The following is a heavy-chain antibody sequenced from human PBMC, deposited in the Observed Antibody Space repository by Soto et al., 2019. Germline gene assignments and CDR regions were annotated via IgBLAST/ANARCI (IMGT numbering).Heavy chain of an antibody. Sequence: SETLSLTCTVSGGSISSGDYYWSWIRQPPGKGLEWIGYIYYSGSTYYNPSLKSRVTISVDTSKNQFSLKLSSVTAADTAVYYCARAPGLSSSSWYVIYYYYGMDVWGQGTTVTVSS. J-gene: IGHJ6*02. V-gene: IGHV4-30-4*01. CDR3: ARAPGLSSSSWYVIYYYYGMDV. CDR2: IYYSGST. D-gene: IGHD6-13*01. CDR1: GGSISSGDYY.